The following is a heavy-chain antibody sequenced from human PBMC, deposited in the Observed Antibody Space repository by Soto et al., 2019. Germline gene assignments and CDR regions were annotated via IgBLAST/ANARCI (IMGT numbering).Heavy chain of an antibody. Sequence: QVQLVQSGAEVKKPGASVKVSCKASAYTFARYAISWMRQAPGQGLEWMGWISAYNGNTTYAQKLQGRVTMTPDTSTTTAYMELRSRSSDDTAVYFCARDTPPPAYWGQGTLVTVSS. CDR2: ISAYNGNT. J-gene: IGHJ4*02. V-gene: IGHV1-18*01. D-gene: IGHD2-2*01. CDR3: ARDTPPPAY. CDR1: AYTFARYA.